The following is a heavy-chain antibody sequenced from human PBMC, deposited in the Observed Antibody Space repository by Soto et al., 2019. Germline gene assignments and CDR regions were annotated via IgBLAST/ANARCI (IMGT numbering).Heavy chain of an antibody. Sequence: QVQLQESGPGLVKPSETLSLTCTVSGGSISIYYWTWIRQPAGKGLEWFGGIYTSGSTNYNPSLKSRVTLSVDTSKNNFSLKLSSVTAADTAVYYCARGPSQQLPRGYYGMDVWGQGTTVTVSS. CDR2: IYTSGST. D-gene: IGHD6-13*01. J-gene: IGHJ6*02. CDR1: GGSISIYY. V-gene: IGHV4-4*07. CDR3: ARGPSQQLPRGYYGMDV.